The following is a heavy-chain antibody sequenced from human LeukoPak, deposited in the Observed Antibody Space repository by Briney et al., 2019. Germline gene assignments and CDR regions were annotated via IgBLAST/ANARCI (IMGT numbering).Heavy chain of an antibody. CDR1: GGTFSSYA. J-gene: IGHJ4*02. CDR3: ASGYCSSTSCPPGY. Sequence: SVKVSCKASGGTFSSYAVSWVRQAPGQGLEWMGGIIPIFGTANYAQKFQGRVTITTDESTSTAYMELSSLRSEDTAVYYCASGYCSSTSCPPGYWGQGTLVTVSS. CDR2: IIPIFGTA. D-gene: IGHD2-2*01. V-gene: IGHV1-69*05.